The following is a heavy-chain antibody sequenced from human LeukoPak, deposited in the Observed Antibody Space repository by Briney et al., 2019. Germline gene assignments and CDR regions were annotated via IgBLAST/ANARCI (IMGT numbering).Heavy chain of an antibody. J-gene: IGHJ5*02. CDR3: ARAGYGDYVHWFDP. V-gene: IGHV1-2*02. CDR1: GYTFTGYY. D-gene: IGHD4-17*01. CDR2: INPNSGGT. Sequence: ASVKVSCKGSGYTFTGYYMHWVRQAPGQGLEWMGWINPNSGGTNYAQKFQGRVTMTRDTSISTAYMELSRLRSDDTAVYYCARAGYGDYVHWFDPWGQGTLVTVSS.